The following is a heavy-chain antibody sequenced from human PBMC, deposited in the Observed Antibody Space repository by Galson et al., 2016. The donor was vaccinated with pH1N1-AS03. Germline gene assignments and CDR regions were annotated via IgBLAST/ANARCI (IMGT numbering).Heavy chain of an antibody. J-gene: IGHJ4*02. CDR2: INPSDGNT. CDR3: AIRDGGGYDFWSGKPGGY. CDR1: GYTFTSYY. V-gene: IGHV1-46*01. D-gene: IGHD3-3*01. Sequence: SVKVSCKASGYTFTSYYIHWVRQAPGQGREWMGIINPSDGNTNYAQRFQGRVTMTRDTSTSTVYMELSSLRSDDTAVYFCAIRDGGGYDFWSGKPGGYWGQGTLVTVSS.